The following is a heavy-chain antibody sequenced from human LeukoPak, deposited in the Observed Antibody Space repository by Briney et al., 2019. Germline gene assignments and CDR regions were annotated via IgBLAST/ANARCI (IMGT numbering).Heavy chain of an antibody. D-gene: IGHD3-22*01. CDR2: ISSSSSYI. Sequence: PGGSLRLSCAASGFTFSSYSMNWVRQAPGKGLEGVSSISSSSSYIYYADSVKGRFTISRDNAKNSLYLQMNSLRAEDTAVYYCARDHYYDSSGYYIPDAFDIWGQGTMVTVSS. V-gene: IGHV3-21*01. CDR1: GFTFSSYS. CDR3: ARDHYYDSSGYYIPDAFDI. J-gene: IGHJ3*02.